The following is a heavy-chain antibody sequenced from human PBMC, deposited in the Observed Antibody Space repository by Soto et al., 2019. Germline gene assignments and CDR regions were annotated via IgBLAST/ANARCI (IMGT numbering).Heavy chain of an antibody. CDR2: IYYSGST. V-gene: IGHV4-31*03. CDR3: ARLGVRWTNGVLLTWFDP. Sequence: QVQLQESGPGLVKPSQTLSLTCTVSGGSISSGGYYWSWIRQHPGKGLEWIGYIYYSGSTYYNPSLESRVTILVDTSKNQFSLKLSSVTAADMAVYYCARLGVRWTNGVLLTWFDPWGQGTLVTVSS. CDR1: GGSISSGGYY. J-gene: IGHJ5*02. D-gene: IGHD2-8*01.